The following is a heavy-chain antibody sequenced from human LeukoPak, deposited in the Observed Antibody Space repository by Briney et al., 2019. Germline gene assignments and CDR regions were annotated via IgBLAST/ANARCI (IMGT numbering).Heavy chain of an antibody. J-gene: IGHJ4*02. Sequence: GGSLRLSCAASGFTFSSYEMNWVRQAPGKGLEWVSSISGSGGSTYYADSVKGRFTISRDNSKNTLYLQMNSLRAEDAAVYYCAKIPNRTNPPDYFDSWGRGTLVTVSS. CDR1: GFTFSSYE. V-gene: IGHV3-23*01. CDR2: ISGSGGST. CDR3: AKIPNRTNPPDYFDS.